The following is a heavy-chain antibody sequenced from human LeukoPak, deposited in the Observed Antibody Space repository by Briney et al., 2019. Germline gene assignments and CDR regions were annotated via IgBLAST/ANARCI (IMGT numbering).Heavy chain of an antibody. Sequence: SETLSLTCTVSGGSISSYYWTWIRQPPGKGLEWIGYIYYSGSTNYNPSLQSRVAISVDTSKNQFSLKLSSVTAADTAVYYCARVFGGSFDYWGQGTLVTVSS. V-gene: IGHV4-59*12. D-gene: IGHD1-26*01. CDR3: ARVFGGSFDY. CDR2: IYYSGST. CDR1: GGSISSYY. J-gene: IGHJ4*02.